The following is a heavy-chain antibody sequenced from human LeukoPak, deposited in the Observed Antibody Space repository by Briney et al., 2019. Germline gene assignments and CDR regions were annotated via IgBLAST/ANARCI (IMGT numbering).Heavy chain of an antibody. D-gene: IGHD5-12*01. Sequence: SETLSLTCTVSGYSISNNFYWAWIRQSPGKGLEWIVSINHSWSTYYNPSLKSRVTMSVDTSKNQFSLKLSSVTAADTAVYYCARVGPRGYDYYYYYYMDVWGKGTTVTVSS. CDR1: GYSISNNFY. CDR2: INHSWST. CDR3: ARVGPRGYDYYYYYYMDV. V-gene: IGHV4-38-2*02. J-gene: IGHJ6*03.